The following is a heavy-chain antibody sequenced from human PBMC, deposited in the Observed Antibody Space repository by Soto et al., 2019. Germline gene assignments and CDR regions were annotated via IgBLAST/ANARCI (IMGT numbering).Heavy chain of an antibody. D-gene: IGHD2-2*02. CDR2: IKQDGREK. Sequence: EVQLVESGGGLVQPGGSLRLSCAASGFTFSSYWMSWVRQAPGKGLEWVANIKQDGREKYYVDSVKGRFTISRDNAKNSLYMQMNSLRADDTAVYDCARDGVQAAIFPSPFDPWGQGTLVIVSS. V-gene: IGHV3-7*01. CDR3: ARDGVQAAIFPSPFDP. CDR1: GFTFSSYW. J-gene: IGHJ5*02.